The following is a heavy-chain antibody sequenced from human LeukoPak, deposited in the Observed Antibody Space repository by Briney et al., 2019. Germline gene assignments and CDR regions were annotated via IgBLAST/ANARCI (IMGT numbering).Heavy chain of an antibody. CDR1: GFTFSSYW. CDR2: IYQDGSKK. V-gene: IGHV3-7*01. CDR3: ARGQGDTAMALPQAGSSSWGYYFDY. J-gene: IGHJ4*02. D-gene: IGHD5-18*01. Sequence: PGGSLRLSCAASGFTFSSYWMTWVRQAPGKGLEWVANIYQDGSKKNYVDSVKDRFTISRDNAKNSLYLQMNSLTAEDTAVYYCARGQGDTAMALPQAGSSSWGYYFDYWGQGTLVTVSS.